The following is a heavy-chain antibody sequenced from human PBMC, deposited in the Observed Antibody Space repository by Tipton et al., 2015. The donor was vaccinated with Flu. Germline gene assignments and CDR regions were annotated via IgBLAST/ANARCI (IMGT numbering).Heavy chain of an antibody. Sequence: SLRLSCAASGFTFSSYDIHWVRQAIGKGLEWVAAFGSAGDAYYLDSVKGRFTISRDNAKNSLYLQMNSLRVGDTAVYYCARGPLPDSNWYNGMDVWGQGTSVTVSS. J-gene: IGHJ6*02. V-gene: IGHV3-13*04. CDR2: FGSAGDA. CDR3: ARGPLPDSNWYNGMDV. CDR1: GFTFSSYD. D-gene: IGHD6-13*01.